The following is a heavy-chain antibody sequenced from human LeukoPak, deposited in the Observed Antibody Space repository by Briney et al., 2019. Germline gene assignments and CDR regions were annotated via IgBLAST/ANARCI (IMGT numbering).Heavy chain of an antibody. D-gene: IGHD1-26*01. CDR1: GFTFDDYA. CDR2: ISGSGGST. J-gene: IGHJ3*02. CDR3: ARDLESGSYPNDAFDI. Sequence: GGSLRLSCAASGFTFDDYAMHWVRQVPGKGLEWVSAISGSGGSTYYADSVKGRFTISRDNSKNTLYLQMNSLRAEDTAVYYCARDLESGSYPNDAFDIWGQGTMVTVSS. V-gene: IGHV3-23*01.